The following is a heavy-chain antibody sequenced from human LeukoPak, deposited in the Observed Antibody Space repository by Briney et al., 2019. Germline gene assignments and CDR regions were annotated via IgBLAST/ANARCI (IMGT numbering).Heavy chain of an antibody. J-gene: IGHJ4*02. D-gene: IGHD2-15*01. V-gene: IGHV1-69*05. CDR3: ARGYCSGGSCYAIDY. Sequence: SVKVSCKASGGTFSSYAISWVRQAPGQGLEWMGGIIPIFGTANYAQKFQGRVTITTDESTSTAYMELSSLRSEDTAVYYCARGYCSGGSCYAIDYWGQGTLVTASS. CDR1: GGTFSSYA. CDR2: IIPIFGTA.